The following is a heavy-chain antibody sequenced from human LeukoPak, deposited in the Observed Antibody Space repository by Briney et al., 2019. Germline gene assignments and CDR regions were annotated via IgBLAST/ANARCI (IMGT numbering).Heavy chain of an antibody. CDR2: IKQDGSEK. CDR3: ARDPGVDTAMDDY. V-gene: IGHV3-7*01. Sequence: RGSLRLSCAASGFTFSSYWMSWVRQAPGKGLEWVANIKQDGSEKYYVDSVKGRFTISRDNAKNSLYLQMNSLRAEDTAVYYCARDPGVDTAMDDYWGQGTLVTVSS. D-gene: IGHD5-18*01. CDR1: GFTFSSYW. J-gene: IGHJ4*02.